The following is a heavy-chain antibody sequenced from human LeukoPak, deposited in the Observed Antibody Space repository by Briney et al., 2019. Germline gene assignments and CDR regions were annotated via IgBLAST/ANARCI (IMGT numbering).Heavy chain of an antibody. J-gene: IGHJ4*02. CDR3: ARGGSLAAAPHRYYFDY. Sequence: ASVKVSCKASGYTFTSYYFHWVRQAPGQGLEWMGIINPSGGSSTYAQKFQGRVTMTRDTSTSTVFMELISLRSEDTAVHYCARGGSLAAAPHRYYFDYWGQGTLVTVPS. CDR1: GYTFTSYY. V-gene: IGHV1-46*01. CDR2: INPSGGSS. D-gene: IGHD6-19*01.